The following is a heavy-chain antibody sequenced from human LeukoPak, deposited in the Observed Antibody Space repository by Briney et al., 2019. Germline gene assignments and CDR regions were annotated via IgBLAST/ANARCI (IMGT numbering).Heavy chain of an antibody. J-gene: IGHJ4*02. CDR1: GFTFSSHW. D-gene: IGHD6-19*01. Sequence: GGSLRLSCAASGFTFSSHWMSWVRQAPGKGLEWVANIKQDGSEKYYVDSVKGRFTISRDNAKNSLYLQMNSLRAEDTAVYYCARETGIAVAGGGAVDYWGQGTLVTVSS. CDR3: ARETGIAVAGGGAVDY. V-gene: IGHV3-7*01. CDR2: IKQDGSEK.